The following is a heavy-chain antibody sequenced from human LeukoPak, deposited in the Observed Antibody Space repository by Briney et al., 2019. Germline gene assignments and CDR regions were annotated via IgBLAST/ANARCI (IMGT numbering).Heavy chain of an antibody. CDR1: GGSTSDYY. J-gene: IGHJ4*02. D-gene: IGHD1-1*01. CDR2: IYYRGTT. CDR3: ARGPPRTGRERYFDY. Sequence: SETLSLTCTVSGGSTSDYYWNWIRQPPGEGLEWIGYIYYRGTTNYNPSLNSRVTISLDSSKNQFSLRLNSVTAADTAIYYCARGPPRTGRERYFDYWGQGTLVSVSS. V-gene: IGHV4-59*01.